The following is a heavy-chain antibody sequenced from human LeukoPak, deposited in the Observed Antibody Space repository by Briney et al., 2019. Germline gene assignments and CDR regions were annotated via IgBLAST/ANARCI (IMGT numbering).Heavy chain of an antibody. CDR1: GGSISSSSYY. CDR2: IYYSGST. CDR3: ARVKRPIVLMVYGTDDAFDI. V-gene: IGHV4-39*07. D-gene: IGHD2-8*01. J-gene: IGHJ3*02. Sequence: SETLSLTCTVSGGSISSSSYYWGWIRQPPGKGLEWIGSIYYSGSTNYNPSLKSRVTISVDTSKNQFSLKLSSVTAADTAVYYCARVKRPIVLMVYGTDDAFDIWGQGTMVTVSS.